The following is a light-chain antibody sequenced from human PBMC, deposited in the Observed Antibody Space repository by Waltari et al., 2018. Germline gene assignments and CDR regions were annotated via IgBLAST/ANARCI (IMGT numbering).Light chain of an antibody. CDR1: QSVLYSSNNRNY. CDR2: WAS. J-gene: IGKJ4*01. Sequence: DIVMTQSPDSLAVSLGERATINCKSSQSVLYSSNNRNYITWYQQKPGQPTKLLIYWASIRESGVPYRFSGSGSGTDFTLTNSSLQTEDVAVYYCQQYYTTPLTCGRGTKVESK. V-gene: IGKV4-1*01. CDR3: QQYYTTPLT.